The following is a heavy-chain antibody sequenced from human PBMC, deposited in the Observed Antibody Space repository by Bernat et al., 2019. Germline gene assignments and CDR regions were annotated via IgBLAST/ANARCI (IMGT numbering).Heavy chain of an antibody. CDR2: ISYDGSNK. Sequence: QVQLVESGGGVVQPGRSLRLSCAASGFTFSSYAMHWVRQAPGKGLEWVAVISYDGSNKYYADSVKGRFTISRDNAKNSLYLQMYSLRAEDTAVYYCARSPLVWGQGTLVTVSS. CDR3: ARSPLV. J-gene: IGHJ4*02. V-gene: IGHV3-30*07. CDR1: GFTFSSYA. D-gene: IGHD2-8*02.